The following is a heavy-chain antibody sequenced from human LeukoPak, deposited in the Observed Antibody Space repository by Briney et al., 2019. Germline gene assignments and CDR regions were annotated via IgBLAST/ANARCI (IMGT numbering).Heavy chain of an antibody. V-gene: IGHV3-23*01. Sequence: PGGSLRLSCAASGFTFISYAMSWVRQAPGKGLEWVSAISGSGGSTYYADSVKGRFTISRDNSKNTLYLQMNSLRAEDTAVYYCAKDMRLWLVPDAFDIWGQGTMVTVSS. CDR2: ISGSGGST. CDR1: GFTFISYA. CDR3: AKDMRLWLVPDAFDI. J-gene: IGHJ3*02. D-gene: IGHD6-19*01.